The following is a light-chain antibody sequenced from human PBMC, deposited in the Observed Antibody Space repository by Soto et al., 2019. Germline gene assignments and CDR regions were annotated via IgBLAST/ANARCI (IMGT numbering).Light chain of an antibody. CDR1: SSDIGGYNY. V-gene: IGLV2-8*01. J-gene: IGLJ1*01. CDR2: EVS. Sequence: QSVLTQPASVSGSPGQSITISCTGTSSDIGGYNYVSWYQQHPGKAPKLIIYEVSQRPSGVPDRFSGSKSGNTASLTVSGLQAEDEADYYCSSYAGSNNFVFGSGTKV. CDR3: SSYAGSNNFV.